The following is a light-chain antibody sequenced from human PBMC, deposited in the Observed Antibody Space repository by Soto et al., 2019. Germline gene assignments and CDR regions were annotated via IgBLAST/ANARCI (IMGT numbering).Light chain of an antibody. CDR1: SSNIGAGSD. V-gene: IGLV1-40*01. J-gene: IGLJ3*02. Sequence: QPVLTQPPSVSGAPGQSVTISCTGSSSNIGAGSDVHWYQHLPGTAPKLLIYGNNKRPSGVPDRFSGSKSGTSASLAITGLQADDEADYYCQSHDSSLNSWVFGGGTKVTVL. CDR2: GNN. CDR3: QSHDSSLNSWV.